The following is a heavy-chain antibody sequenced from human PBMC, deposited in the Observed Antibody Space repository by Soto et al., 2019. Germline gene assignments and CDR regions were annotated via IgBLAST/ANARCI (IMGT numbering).Heavy chain of an antibody. D-gene: IGHD6-13*01. CDR1: AYTFTSYG. CDR2: INAANGYT. V-gene: IGHV1-3*01. Sequence: ASVKVSCKASAYTFTSYGIHWVRQAPGQRLEWMGWINAANGYTKYSPKFQGRVTITRDTSESTAYMELSSLRSEDTAVYYCVRRHVSATGIDWFDPWGQGTLVTVSS. CDR3: VRRHVSATGIDWFDP. J-gene: IGHJ5*02.